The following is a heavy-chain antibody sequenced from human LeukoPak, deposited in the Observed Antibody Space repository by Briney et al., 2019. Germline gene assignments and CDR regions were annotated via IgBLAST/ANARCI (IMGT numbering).Heavy chain of an antibody. Sequence: SETLSLTCNVSGGSISSNTYFWGWIRRPPGKGLEWIGSIRYSGSTYYNPSLKSRVTISVDTSKNQFSLHLSSLTAADTAVYYCATSDTVSTYNWFDPWGQGTLVTVS. V-gene: IGHV4-39*01. CDR3: ATSDTVSTYNWFDP. D-gene: IGHD5/OR15-5a*01. CDR1: GGSISSNTYF. J-gene: IGHJ5*02. CDR2: IRYSGST.